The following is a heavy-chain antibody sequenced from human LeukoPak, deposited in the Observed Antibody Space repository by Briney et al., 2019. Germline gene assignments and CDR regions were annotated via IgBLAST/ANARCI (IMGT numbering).Heavy chain of an antibody. CDR3: ARDCSSSTTDYYYYYMDV. CDR2: IIPIFGTA. CDR1: GGTFSSYA. D-gene: IGHD2-2*01. J-gene: IGHJ6*03. Sequence: SVKVSCKASGGTFSSYAISWVRQAPGQGLEWMGGIIPIFGTANYAQKFQGRVTITADESTSTAYMELSSLRSEDTAVYYCARDCSSSTTDYYYYYMDVWGKGTTVTVSS. V-gene: IGHV1-69*01.